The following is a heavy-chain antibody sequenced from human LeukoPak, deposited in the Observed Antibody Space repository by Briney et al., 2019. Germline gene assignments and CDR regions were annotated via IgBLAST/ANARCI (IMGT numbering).Heavy chain of an antibody. Sequence: PSETLSLTCTVSGGSISNGGYYWSWIRQHLGKGLEWIGYIYDSGTTYYNPALQSRVTISVDTPDNQFSLKLRSLTAADTAVYYCARGGDRRGFDYWGQGTLVTVSS. CDR1: GGSISNGGYY. D-gene: IGHD1-14*01. CDR3: ARGGDRRGFDY. J-gene: IGHJ4*02. V-gene: IGHV4-31*03. CDR2: IYDSGTT.